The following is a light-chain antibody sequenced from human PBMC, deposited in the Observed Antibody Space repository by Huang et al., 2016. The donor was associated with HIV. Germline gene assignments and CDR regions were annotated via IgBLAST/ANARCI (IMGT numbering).Light chain of an antibody. J-gene: IGKJ1*01. CDR3: QQYGSSPWT. V-gene: IGKV3-20*01. CDR1: QSVSRSY. Sequence: EIVLTQSPGTLSLSPGERATLSCRASQSVSRSYLAWYQQKPGQAPRLLIYGESSSATGIPDRCSGSGSGTDFTLTISRLEPEDFAVYYCQQYGSSPWTFGQGTKVEIK. CDR2: GES.